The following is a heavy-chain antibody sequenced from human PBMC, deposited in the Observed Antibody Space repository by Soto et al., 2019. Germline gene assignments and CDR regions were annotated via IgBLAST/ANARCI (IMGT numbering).Heavy chain of an antibody. J-gene: IGHJ5*02. CDR2: ISSSYI. CDR1: GFTFSDYY. D-gene: IGHD2-8*01. V-gene: IGHV3-11*06. Sequence: GGSLRLSCAASGFTFSDYYMSWIRQAPGKGLEWVSYISSSYIYYADSVKGRFTISRDNAKNSLYLQMNSLRAEDTAVYYCARAFRAWRACTNGVCYNRGNWFDPWGQGTLVTVSS. CDR3: ARAFRAWRACTNGVCYNRGNWFDP.